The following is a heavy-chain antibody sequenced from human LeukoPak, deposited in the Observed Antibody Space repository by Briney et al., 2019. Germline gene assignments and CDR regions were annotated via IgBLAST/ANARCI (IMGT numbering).Heavy chain of an antibody. V-gene: IGHV3-72*01. J-gene: IGHJ4*02. D-gene: IGHD3-22*01. CDR1: GFTFSDHY. Sequence: HAGGSLRLSCAASGFTFSDHYMDWVRQAPGKGLEWVGRTRNKANSYTTEYAASVKGRFTISRDDSKNSLYLQMNSLKPEDTAVYYCARELNYYDGSGYFDYWGQGTLVTVSS. CDR3: ARELNYYDGSGYFDY. CDR2: TRNKANSYTT.